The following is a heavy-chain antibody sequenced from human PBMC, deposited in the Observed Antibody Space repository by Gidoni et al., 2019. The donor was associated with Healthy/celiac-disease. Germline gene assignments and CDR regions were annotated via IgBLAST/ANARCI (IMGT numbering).Heavy chain of an antibody. Sequence: EVQLVESGGGLVQPGGSLRLSCAASGFTFSSYWMHCVRQAPGKGLVWVPRINSDGSSTSYADSVKGRFTISRDNAKNTLYLQMNSLRAEDTAVYYCARDPGGRYCSGGSCYKYNWFDPWGQGTLVTVSS. V-gene: IGHV3-74*01. CDR3: ARDPGGRYCSGGSCYKYNWFDP. J-gene: IGHJ5*02. CDR2: INSDGSST. CDR1: GFTFSSYW. D-gene: IGHD2-15*01.